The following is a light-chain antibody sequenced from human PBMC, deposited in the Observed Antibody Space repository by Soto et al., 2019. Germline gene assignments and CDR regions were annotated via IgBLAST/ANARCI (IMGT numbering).Light chain of an antibody. V-gene: IGKV3-11*01. CDR1: QSVGTR. CDR3: HQRQSWPRT. Sequence: EIVLTQSPATLSSSPGETATLSCRASQSVGTRLAWYQYKPGQAPRLLIYYTSNRATGIPARFSGSGSGTDFTLTISSLAPEDFAIYYCHQRQSWPRTFGQGTKVEIK. J-gene: IGKJ1*01. CDR2: YTS.